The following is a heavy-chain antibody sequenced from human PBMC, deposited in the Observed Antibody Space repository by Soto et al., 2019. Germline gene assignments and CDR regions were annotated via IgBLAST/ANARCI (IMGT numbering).Heavy chain of an antibody. CDR2: IIPIFGTA. Sequence: SVKVSCKASGGTFSSYAISWVRQAPGQGLEWMGGIIPIFGTANYAQKFQGRVTITADESTSTAYMELSSLRSEDTAVYYCANRRGYSGYDLYYYGMDVWGKGTTVTVSS. V-gene: IGHV1-69*13. CDR3: ANRRGYSGYDLYYYGMDV. D-gene: IGHD5-12*01. J-gene: IGHJ6*04. CDR1: GGTFSSYA.